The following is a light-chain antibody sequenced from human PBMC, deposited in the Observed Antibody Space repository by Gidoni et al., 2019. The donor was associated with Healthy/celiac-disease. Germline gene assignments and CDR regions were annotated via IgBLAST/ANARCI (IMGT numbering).Light chain of an antibody. Sequence: DIVMTQSPATLSVSPGERATLSCRASQSVSSNLAWYQQKPGQAPRLLIYGASGRAAGIPARFSGSGSGTEFTLTISSLQSEDFAVYYCQQYDNWPPYTFGQGTKLEIK. CDR3: QQYDNWPPYT. J-gene: IGKJ2*01. V-gene: IGKV3-15*01. CDR2: GAS. CDR1: QSVSSN.